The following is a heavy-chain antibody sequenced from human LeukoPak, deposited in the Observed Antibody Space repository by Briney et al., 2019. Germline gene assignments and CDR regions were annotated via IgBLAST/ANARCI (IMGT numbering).Heavy chain of an antibody. CDR2: INPASGAT. CDR1: GFSFTVYY. Sequence: ASVKVSCKPSGFSFTVYYLHWVRQAPGQGLEWMGWINPASGATKLAQKFQGRVTLTTDTSLTTAYMKLSGLRSVDTDVYFCARGIVLVAVPMGGPPYFDYWGQGTLVTVSS. D-gene: IGHD5-12*01. CDR3: ARGIVLVAVPMGGPPYFDY. V-gene: IGHV1-2*02. J-gene: IGHJ4*02.